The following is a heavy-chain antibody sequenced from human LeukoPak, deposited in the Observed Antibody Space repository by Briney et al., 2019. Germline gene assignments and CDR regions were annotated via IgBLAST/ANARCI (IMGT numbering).Heavy chain of an antibody. Sequence: GGSLRLSCAASGFTFSTYGVYWVRQAPGKGLEWVSSNSGGSSYYADSVKGRFTISRDNSKNSLYLQMDSLRADDTALYYCASSLLATMGPLFYWGLGALVTVSS. D-gene: IGHD5-24*01. CDR2: NSGGSS. CDR1: GFTFSTYG. V-gene: IGHV3-23*01. CDR3: ASSLLATMGPLFY. J-gene: IGHJ4*02.